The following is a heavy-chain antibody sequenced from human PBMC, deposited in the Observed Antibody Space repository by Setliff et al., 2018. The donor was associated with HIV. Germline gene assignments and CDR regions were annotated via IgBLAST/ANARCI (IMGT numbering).Heavy chain of an antibody. CDR1: GVSISSSSYF. J-gene: IGHJ6*03. D-gene: IGHD3-9*01. CDR3: ARHPRHYNILTGYRYYYMDV. V-gene: IGHV4-39*01. Sequence: TLSLTCAVSGVSISSSSYFWGWIRRPPGTGLDWIGSIYFSGSTYYNPSLESRVTIYMDTSKNQFSLKLTSVTAADTAVYYCARHPRHYNILTGYRYYYMDVWGKGTTVTVSS. CDR2: IYFSGST.